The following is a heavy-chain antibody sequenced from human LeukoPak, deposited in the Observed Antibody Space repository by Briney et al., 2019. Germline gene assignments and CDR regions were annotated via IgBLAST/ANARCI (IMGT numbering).Heavy chain of an antibody. CDR1: GYTFTGHY. CDR3: AKVGYCIVGLCHSYDL. CDR2: INPNTGGA. Sequence: ASVKVSCTASGYTFTGHYMHWVRQAPGQGPEWMGWINPNTGGARYAQKFQGRVAMTRDTSISTAYMELSRLRSDDTAIYYYAKVGYCIVGLCHSYDLWGQGTLVSVSS. D-gene: IGHD2-8*02. J-gene: IGHJ4*02. V-gene: IGHV1-2*02.